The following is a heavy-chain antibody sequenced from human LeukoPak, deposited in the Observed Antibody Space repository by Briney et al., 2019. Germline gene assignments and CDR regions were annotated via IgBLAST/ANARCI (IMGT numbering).Heavy chain of an antibody. V-gene: IGHV3-23*01. CDR3: AKEGGGADDY. D-gene: IGHD3-16*01. CDR2: ISVSGDNT. CDR1: GFTFSSYW. Sequence: PGGSLRLSCAASGFTFSSYWMSWVRQAPGKGLEWVSAISVSGDNTYYADSVKGRFTLFRDNSKNTLYLQMNRLRVEDTAVYYCAKEGGGADDYWGQGTLVTVSS. J-gene: IGHJ4*02.